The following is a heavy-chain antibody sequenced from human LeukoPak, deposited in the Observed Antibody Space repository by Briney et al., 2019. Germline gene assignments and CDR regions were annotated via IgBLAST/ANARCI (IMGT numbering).Heavy chain of an antibody. V-gene: IGHV3-21*01. CDR1: GFTFSSYS. CDR3: AREGAVSGGYYDY. CDR2: ISGSSSFI. D-gene: IGHD3-22*01. Sequence: PGGSLRLSCAAFGFTFSSYSMTWVRQAPGKGLEWVSSISGSSSFIYYADSVKGRFTISRDNAKNSLYLQMNGLRAEDTAVYYCAREGAVSGGYYDYWGQGTLVTVSS. J-gene: IGHJ4*02.